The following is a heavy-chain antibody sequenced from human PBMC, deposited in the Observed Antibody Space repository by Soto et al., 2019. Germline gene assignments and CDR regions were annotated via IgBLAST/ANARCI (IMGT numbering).Heavy chain of an antibody. V-gene: IGHV1-46*03. Sequence: QVQLVQSGAEVKKPGASVKVSCTASGYTFSQYYMHWVRKAPGQGLVWMGIFNPNGDSTSYAQKFQGRVTMTRDTSTSIVYMEQSSLRSEDTAVYSCARGISAAGNFDFWGQGTLVTVSS. J-gene: IGHJ4*02. CDR2: FNPNGDST. D-gene: IGHD6-13*01. CDR1: GYTFSQYY. CDR3: ARGISAAGNFDF.